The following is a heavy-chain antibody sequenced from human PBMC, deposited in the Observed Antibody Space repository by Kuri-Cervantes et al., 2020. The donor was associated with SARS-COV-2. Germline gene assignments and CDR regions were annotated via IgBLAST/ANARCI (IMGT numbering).Heavy chain of an antibody. CDR1: GFTFSGYA. J-gene: IGHJ4*02. D-gene: IGHD5-18*01. CDR2: IRSKANSYAT. V-gene: IGHV3-73*01. Sequence: GGSLRLSCAASGFTFSGYAMHWVRQASGKGLEWVGRIRSKANSYATAYAASVKGRFTISRDDSKNTAYLQMNSLRAEDTAVYYCARGSLDTAMVTTPDYWGQGTLVTVSS. CDR3: ARGSLDTAMVTTPDY.